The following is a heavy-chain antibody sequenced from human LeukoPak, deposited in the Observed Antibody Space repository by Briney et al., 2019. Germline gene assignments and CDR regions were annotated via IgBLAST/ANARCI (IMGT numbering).Heavy chain of an antibody. CDR2: IYYSGST. CDR1: GGSISSGGYY. J-gene: IGHJ3*02. V-gene: IGHV4-31*03. CDR3: ASVYCSSTSCPKGAFDI. D-gene: IGHD2-2*01. Sequence: SETLSLTCTVSGGSISSGGYYWSWIRRHPGKGLEWLGYIYYSGSTYYNPSLKSRVTISVDTSKNQFSLKLSSVTAADTAVYYCASVYCSSTSCPKGAFDIWGQGTMVTVSS.